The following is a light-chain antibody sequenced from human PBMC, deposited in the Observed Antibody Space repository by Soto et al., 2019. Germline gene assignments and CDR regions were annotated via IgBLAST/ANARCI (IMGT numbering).Light chain of an antibody. CDR1: SSDIGGYNY. V-gene: IGLV2-14*01. CDR3: SSYTSSSTLI. J-gene: IGLJ1*01. CDR2: DVS. Sequence: QSVVTQPASVSGAPGQSITISCTGTSSDIGGYNYVSWYQQHPGKSPKLMIYDVSNRPSGVFNRFSGSKSGNTASLTISGLQAEDEADYYCSSYTSSSTLIFGTGTKVTVL.